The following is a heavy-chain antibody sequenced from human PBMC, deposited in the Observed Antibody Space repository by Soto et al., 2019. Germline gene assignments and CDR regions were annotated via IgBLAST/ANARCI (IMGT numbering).Heavy chain of an antibody. D-gene: IGHD2-2*01. CDR3: ARAPQLVAPAATGFDS. CDR2: ISASTLTT. Sequence: EVELVESGGGLVQPGGSLRLSCAASGFPFSTYSMSWVRQAPGKGLEWISYISASTLTTFYADSVKGRFTISRDTAQNSLYVHMNSLRDEDTAVYYCARAPQLVAPAATGFDSWGQGTLVTVSS. CDR1: GFPFSTYS. V-gene: IGHV3-48*02. J-gene: IGHJ4*02.